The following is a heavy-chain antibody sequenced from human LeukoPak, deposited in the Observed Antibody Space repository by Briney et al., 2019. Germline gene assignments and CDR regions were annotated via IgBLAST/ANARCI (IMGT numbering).Heavy chain of an antibody. Sequence: ASVKVSCKGSGYTFTDYYIHWVRQAPGQGLEWMGWINPNSGVTNYAQRFQGRVTMTRDMSISAVYMELSRLRSDDTAVYYCARGDSTSSNFDWIDPWGQGTLVTVSS. J-gene: IGHJ5*02. V-gene: IGHV1-2*02. CDR2: INPNSGVT. D-gene: IGHD6-6*01. CDR3: ARGDSTSSNFDWIDP. CDR1: GYTFTDYY.